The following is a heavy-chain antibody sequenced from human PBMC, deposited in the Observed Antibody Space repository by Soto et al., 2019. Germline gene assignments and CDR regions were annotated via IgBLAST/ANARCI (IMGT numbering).Heavy chain of an antibody. J-gene: IGHJ4*02. CDR3: ARVLGYCSGGSCYYFDY. CDR1: GYTFTSYD. CDR2: MNPNSGNT. Sequence: ASVKVSRKASGYTFTSYDINWVRQATGQGLEWMGWMNPNSGNTGYAQKFQGRVTMTRNTSISTAYMELSSLRSEDTAVYYCARVLGYCSGGSCYYFDYWGQGTLVTVSS. D-gene: IGHD2-15*01. V-gene: IGHV1-8*01.